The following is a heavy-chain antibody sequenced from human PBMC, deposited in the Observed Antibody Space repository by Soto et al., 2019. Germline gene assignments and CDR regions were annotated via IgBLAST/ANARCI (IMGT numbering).Heavy chain of an antibody. CDR3: AKHPTYHSSGYYKY. CDR1: GFTFSSYA. V-gene: IGHV3-23*01. CDR2: LSGSGGST. J-gene: IGHJ4*02. Sequence: EVQLLESGGDLVQRGGSLRLSCAASGFTFSSYAMSWVRQAPGKGLEWVSALSGSGGSTYYADSVKGRFTISRDNSKNTRYLQMNSLRAEDTAVYYCAKHPTYHSSGYYKYWGQGTLVTVSS. D-gene: IGHD3-22*01.